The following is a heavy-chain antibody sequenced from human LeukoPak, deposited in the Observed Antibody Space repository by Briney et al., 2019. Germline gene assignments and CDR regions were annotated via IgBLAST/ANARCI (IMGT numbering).Heavy chain of an antibody. CDR2: IWYDGTNK. CDR1: GFTLSTYG. D-gene: IGHD7-27*01. Sequence: QPGRPLRLSCAASGFTLSTYGMHWVRQAPGWGLECVAIIWYDGTNKYYADSVKGRFTISRDNSKNTLYLQMNSLRAEDTAVYYCARDHNWGNEVDHWGQGALVTV. J-gene: IGHJ4*02. CDR3: ARDHNWGNEVDH. V-gene: IGHV3-33*01.